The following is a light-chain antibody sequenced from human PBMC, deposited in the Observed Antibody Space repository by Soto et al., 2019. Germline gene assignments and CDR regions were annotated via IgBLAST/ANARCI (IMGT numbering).Light chain of an antibody. Sequence: EIVMTQSPATLSVSPGERATLSCRASQSVGGNLAWYQQRPGQAPRLLIYGASRRATGIPDRFSGSGSGTDFTLTISRLEPEDFAVYYCQQYEGSMVTFGPGTKVDIK. CDR1: QSVGGN. CDR3: QQYEGSMVT. CDR2: GAS. V-gene: IGKV3-20*01. J-gene: IGKJ3*01.